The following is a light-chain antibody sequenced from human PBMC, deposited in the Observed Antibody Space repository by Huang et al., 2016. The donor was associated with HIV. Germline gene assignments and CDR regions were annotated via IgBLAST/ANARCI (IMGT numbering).Light chain of an antibody. V-gene: IGKV3-20*01. CDR3: HQYGSSPRT. CDR2: GAS. CDR1: QSVRNAY. Sequence: EIVLLQSPGTLSLSPGETVTLSCRATQSVRNAYLAWYQQQPGQAPSLLIYGASSRATDIPVRFSGSGSGTECNRTINRLEPEDIAVYYCHQYGSSPRTFSQKTGVGIK. J-gene: IGKJ1*01.